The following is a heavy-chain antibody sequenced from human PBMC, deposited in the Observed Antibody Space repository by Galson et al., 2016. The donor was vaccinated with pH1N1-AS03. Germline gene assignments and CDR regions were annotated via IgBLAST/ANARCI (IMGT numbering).Heavy chain of an antibody. J-gene: IGHJ4*02. V-gene: IGHV4-38-2*01. CDR3: ARVGKYFDFWSGYSDFDY. CDR1: GYSISSGYY. D-gene: IGHD3-3*01. CDR2: IYHSGST. Sequence: LSLTCAVSGYSISSGYYWGRIRQPPGKGLEWIGSIYHSGSTYYNPSLMSRVTISVDTSKNRFSLKVTSVTAADTAVYYCARVGKYFDFWSGYSDFDYWGQGTLVTVSS.